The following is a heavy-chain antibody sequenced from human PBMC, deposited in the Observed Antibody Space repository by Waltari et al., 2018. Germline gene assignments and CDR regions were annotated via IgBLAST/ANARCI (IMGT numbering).Heavy chain of an antibody. J-gene: IGHJ6*03. CDR1: GGPISSNPYY. V-gene: IGHV4-39*07. Sequence: QLQLQESGPRLVKPSETLSLSCTVLGGPISSNPYYWVWIRQPPGKGLEWIGSIYYSGSTYYNPYLKSRVTIAVDTAKNQVSLKLTSVSAADTAVYYCARDVDMSFYYYMDVWGKGTTVTISS. CDR3: ARDVDMSFYYYMDV. CDR2: IYYSGST. D-gene: IGHD2-21*01.